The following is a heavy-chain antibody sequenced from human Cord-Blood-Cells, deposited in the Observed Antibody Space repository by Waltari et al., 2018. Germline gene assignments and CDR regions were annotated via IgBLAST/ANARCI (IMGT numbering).Heavy chain of an antibody. D-gene: IGHD2-2*01. Sequence: QVQLVQSGAEVKKPGASVKVSCKASGSTFTGYYMHSVRPAPGQGLEWMGWINPNSGGTNYAQKFQGRVTMTRDTSISTAYMELSRLRSDDTAVYYCARDRCSSTSCYRDFDYWGQGTLVTVSS. J-gene: IGHJ4*02. CDR2: INPNSGGT. CDR1: GSTFTGYY. CDR3: ARDRCSSTSCYRDFDY. V-gene: IGHV1-2*02.